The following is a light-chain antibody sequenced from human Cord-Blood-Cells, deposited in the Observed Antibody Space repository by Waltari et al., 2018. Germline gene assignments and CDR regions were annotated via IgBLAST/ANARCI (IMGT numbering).Light chain of an antibody. Sequence: QSALTQPASVSGSPGQSITISCTGTSSDVGGYNYVSWYQQHPGKAPKLMIYDVSKRRCGVSIRVSGSNSGNTVTMTISGVQAEDEADYCCSSYTSSSTVVCGGGTKLTVL. J-gene: IGLJ3*02. V-gene: IGLV2-14*01. CDR2: DVS. CDR3: SSYTSSSTVV. CDR1: SSDVGGYNY.